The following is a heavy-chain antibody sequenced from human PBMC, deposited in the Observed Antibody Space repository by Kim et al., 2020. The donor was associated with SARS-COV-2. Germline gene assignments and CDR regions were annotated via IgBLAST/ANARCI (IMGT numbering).Heavy chain of an antibody. V-gene: IGHV4-61*01. CDR3: ARYYGSGSYYNGRYYYDMDV. CDR1: GGSVSSGSYY. CDR2: IYYSGST. D-gene: IGHD3-10*01. J-gene: IGHJ6*02. Sequence: SETLSLTCTVSGGSVSSGSYYWSWIRQPPGKGLEWIGYIYYSGSTNYNPSLKSRVTVSVDTSKNQFSLKLSSVTAADTAVYFCARYYGSGSYYNGRYYYDMDVWGQGTTVTVSS.